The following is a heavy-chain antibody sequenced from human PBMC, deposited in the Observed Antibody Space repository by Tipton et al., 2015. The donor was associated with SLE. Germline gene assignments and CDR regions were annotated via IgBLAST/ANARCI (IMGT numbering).Heavy chain of an antibody. CDR1: GFQFNNYA. V-gene: IGHV3-30*04. Sequence: SLRLSCEASGFQFNNYAMSWVRQAPGKGLEWVAVISYDGSNKYYADSVKGRFTISRDNSKNTLYLQMNSLRAEDTAVYYCAKDSFWGQGTMVTVSS. CDR2: ISYDGSNK. D-gene: IGHD3-16*01. CDR3: AKDSF. J-gene: IGHJ3*01.